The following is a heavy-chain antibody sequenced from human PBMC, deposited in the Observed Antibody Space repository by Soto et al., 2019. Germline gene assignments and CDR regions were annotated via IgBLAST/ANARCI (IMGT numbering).Heavy chain of an antibody. CDR3: VRSYTGYDID. V-gene: IGHV4-31*03. CDR1: GGSISSGGYY. CDR2: IYYSGST. D-gene: IGHD5-12*01. Sequence: SETLSLTCTVSGGSISSGGYYWSWIRQHPGKGLEWIGYIYYSGSTYYNPSLKSRVTISGDTSRNQFSLRLSSVTAADTAVYYCVRSYTGYDIDWGQGTLVTVSS. J-gene: IGHJ4*02.